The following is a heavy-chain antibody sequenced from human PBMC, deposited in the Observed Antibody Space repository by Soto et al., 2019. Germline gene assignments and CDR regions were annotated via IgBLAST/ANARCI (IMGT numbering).Heavy chain of an antibody. D-gene: IGHD3-3*01. V-gene: IGHV3-48*02. J-gene: IGHJ4*02. CDR3: ARAAETVTIFGVVIEGDHYFDY. CDR2: ISSSSSTI. Sequence: EVQLVESGGGLVQPGGSLRLSCAASGFTFSSYSMNWVRQAPGKGLEWVSYISSSSSTIYYADSVKGRFTISRDNAKNSLYLQMNRLRDEDTAVYYCARAAETVTIFGVVIEGDHYFDYWGQGTLVTVSS. CDR1: GFTFSSYS.